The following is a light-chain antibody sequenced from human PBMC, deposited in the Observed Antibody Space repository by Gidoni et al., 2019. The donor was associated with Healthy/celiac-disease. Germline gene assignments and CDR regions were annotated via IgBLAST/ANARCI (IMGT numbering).Light chain of an antibody. J-gene: IGKJ2*01. CDR2: DAS. Sequence: DIQMTQSPSSLSASVGDRVTITCQASQDLSNYLNWYQQKPGKAPKLLIYDASKLETGVPSRFSGSGSGTDFTFTISSLQPEDIATYYCQQYDNLPYTFXXXTKLEIK. CDR1: QDLSNY. CDR3: QQYDNLPYT. V-gene: IGKV1-33*01.